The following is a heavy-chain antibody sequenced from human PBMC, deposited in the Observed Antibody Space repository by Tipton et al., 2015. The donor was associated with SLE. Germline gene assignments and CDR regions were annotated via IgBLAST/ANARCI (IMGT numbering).Heavy chain of an antibody. Sequence: QSGAEVKKPGESLRISCKGSGYRFSSNWISWVRQMPGKGLEWMGRIDPSDSYTNYNPSFRGHVTLSADMSINTAYLQWSSLKASDSAMYFCARECRDGSHDDYWGQGTLVTVSS. D-gene: IGHD5-24*01. CDR3: ARECRDGSHDDY. J-gene: IGHJ4*02. V-gene: IGHV5-10-1*01. CDR1: GYRFSSNW. CDR2: IDPSDSYT.